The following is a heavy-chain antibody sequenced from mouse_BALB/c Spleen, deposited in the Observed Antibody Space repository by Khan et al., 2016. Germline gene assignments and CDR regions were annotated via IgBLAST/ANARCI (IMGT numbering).Heavy chain of an antibody. J-gene: IGHJ4*01. CDR2: ISSNGSYT. D-gene: IGHD2-14*01. CDR3: ARHYRSTYYAMDY. Sequence: EVELVESGGGLLKPGGSLKLSCAASGFTFSSYAMSWVRQTPEKRLEWVATISSNGSYTYYPDSVKGRFTISRDNAKNTLYLQMSSLRSEDTAMYYCARHYRSTYYAMDYWGQGTSVTVSS. V-gene: IGHV5-9-3*01. CDR1: GFTFSSYA.